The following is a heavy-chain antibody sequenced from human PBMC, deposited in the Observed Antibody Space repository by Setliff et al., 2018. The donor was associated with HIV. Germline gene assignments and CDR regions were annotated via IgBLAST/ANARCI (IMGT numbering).Heavy chain of an antibody. V-gene: IGHV4-39*07. J-gene: IGHJ6*03. CDR1: GGSIDSSDYY. CDR3: VGGYCSSTTCYDDYYYMDV. CDR2: ILYSGRS. D-gene: IGHD2-2*01. Sequence: PSETLSLTCTVSGGSIDSSDYYWGWIRQPPGKGLEWIGSILYSGRSMYNPSLRSRVTISVDTSKNQLSLSVTSVTAADTAVYYCVGGYCSSTTCYDDYYYMDVWGKGSTVTVSS.